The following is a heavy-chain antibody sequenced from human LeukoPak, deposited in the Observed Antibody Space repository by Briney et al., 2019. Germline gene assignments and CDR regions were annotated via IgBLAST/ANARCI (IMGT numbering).Heavy chain of an antibody. CDR1: GGSISSYY. CDR2: IYYGGST. Sequence: SETLSLTCTVSGGSISSYYWSWIRQPPGKGLEWIGYIYYGGSTNYNPSLKSRVTISVDTSKNQFSLKLSSVTAADTAVYYCARLGPMVRGVIPTYYFDYWGQGTLVTVSS. J-gene: IGHJ4*02. CDR3: ARLGPMVRGVIPTYYFDY. V-gene: IGHV4-59*01. D-gene: IGHD3-10*01.